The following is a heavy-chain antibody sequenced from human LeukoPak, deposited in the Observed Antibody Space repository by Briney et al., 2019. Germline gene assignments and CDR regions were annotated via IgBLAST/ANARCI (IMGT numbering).Heavy chain of an antibody. V-gene: IGHV3-48*03. CDR3: ARTGPWRWDTEGAFDI. Sequence: GGSLRLSCAASGFTFSSYEMNWVRQAPGKGLEWVSYISSSGSTIYYADSVKGRFTISRDNAKNSLYLQMNSLRAEDTAVYYCARTGPWRWDTEGAFDIWGQGTMVTVSS. J-gene: IGHJ3*02. D-gene: IGHD1-26*01. CDR1: GFTFSSYE. CDR2: ISSSGSTI.